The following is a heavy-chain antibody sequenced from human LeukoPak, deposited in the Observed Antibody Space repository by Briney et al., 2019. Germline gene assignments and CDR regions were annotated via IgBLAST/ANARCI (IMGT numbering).Heavy chain of an antibody. Sequence: GGSLRLSCAASGFTFSSYSMNWVRQAPGKGLEWVSYISSSSSTIYYADSVKGRFTISRDNAKNSLYLQMNSLRAEDTAVYYCARGPTYYDFWSGEINWFDPWGQGTLVTVPS. CDR3: ARGPTYYDFWSGEINWFDP. V-gene: IGHV3-48*04. D-gene: IGHD3-3*01. CDR1: GFTFSSYS. J-gene: IGHJ5*02. CDR2: ISSSSSTI.